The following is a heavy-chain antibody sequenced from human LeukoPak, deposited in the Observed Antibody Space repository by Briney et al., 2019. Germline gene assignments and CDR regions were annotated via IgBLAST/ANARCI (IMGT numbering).Heavy chain of an antibody. CDR3: AKDSDYYDSSGYPYYYYGMDV. J-gene: IGHJ6*02. CDR1: GFTFDDYA. D-gene: IGHD3-22*01. CDR2: ISWNSGSI. Sequence: GRSLRLSCAASGFTFDDYAMHWVRQAPGKGLEWVSGISWNSGSIGYEDSVKGRFTISRDNAKNSLYLQMNSLRAEDTALYYCAKDSDYYDSSGYPYYYYGMDVWGQGTTVTVSS. V-gene: IGHV3-9*01.